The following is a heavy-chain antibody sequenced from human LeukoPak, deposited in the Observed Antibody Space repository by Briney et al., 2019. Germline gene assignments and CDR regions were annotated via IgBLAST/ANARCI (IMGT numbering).Heavy chain of an antibody. CDR2: MSPSGSS. Sequence: SETLSLTCAVYGGSFSDYYWTWIRQTPGKGLEWIGEMSPSGSSNYNPSLKSRVTISVDTSKNQFSLKLRAVTAADTAVYYCARGRQDVNMILVVMAGVSYYLDVWSKGTTVTVS. D-gene: IGHD3-22*01. J-gene: IGHJ6*03. CDR1: GGSFSDYY. CDR3: ARGRQDVNMILVVMAGVSYYLDV. V-gene: IGHV4-34*01.